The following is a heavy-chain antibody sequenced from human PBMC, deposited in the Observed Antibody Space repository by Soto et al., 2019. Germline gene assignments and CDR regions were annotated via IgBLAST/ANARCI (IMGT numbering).Heavy chain of an antibody. Sequence: SETLSLTCSVSSDSMNSGGYYWSWIRQHPGKGLEWIGYIYSNGDTYYNPSLRSRVTISVDTSKNQFSLNLTSVTAADTAVYYCARRGGSSSGYYYYAMDVWGQGTTVTVSS. D-gene: IGHD6-6*01. CDR3: ARRGGSSSGYYYYAMDV. CDR1: SDSMNSGGYY. J-gene: IGHJ6*02. V-gene: IGHV4-31*03. CDR2: IYSNGDT.